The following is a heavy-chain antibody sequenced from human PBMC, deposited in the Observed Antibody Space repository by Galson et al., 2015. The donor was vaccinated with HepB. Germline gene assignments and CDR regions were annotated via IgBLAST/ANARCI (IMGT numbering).Heavy chain of an antibody. D-gene: IGHD6-19*01. J-gene: IGHJ4*02. CDR1: RFTFSDYA. Sequence: SLSLSCAASRFTFSDYAMYWVRQPPGKGLEWVAVISYDGSNKYYGDFVKGRFTISRDNSKSTLYLQMNSLRSEDTAIYYCGGEGLRAVAGTKGDYWGQGTLVTVSS. V-gene: IGHV3-30*04. CDR3: GGEGLRAVAGTKGDY. CDR2: ISYDGSNK.